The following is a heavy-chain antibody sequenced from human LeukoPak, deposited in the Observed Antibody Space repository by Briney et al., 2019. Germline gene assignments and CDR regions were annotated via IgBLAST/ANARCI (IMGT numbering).Heavy chain of an antibody. Sequence: PGGSLRLSCAASGFTVSSGYMSWVRQAPGKGLEWVSVIYSGGSTYYADSAKGRFTVSRDNSKNTLYLQMSSLRAEDTALYYCARSAATYGDYAGFDLWGQGTLVTVSS. D-gene: IGHD4-17*01. CDR1: GFTVSSGY. CDR3: ARSAATYGDYAGFDL. CDR2: IYSGGST. V-gene: IGHV3-53*01. J-gene: IGHJ5*02.